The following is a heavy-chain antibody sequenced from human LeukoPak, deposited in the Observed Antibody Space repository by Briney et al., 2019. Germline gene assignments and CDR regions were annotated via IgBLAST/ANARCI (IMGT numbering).Heavy chain of an antibody. Sequence: GGSLRLSCAASGFTFSSYWMSWVRQAPGKGLEWVSSISGSGDITHYADSVKGRFTISRDNSKNTLYLQMNSLRADDTAVYHCAKMTDPYCTGDSCNPGYFQHWGQGTLVTVSS. V-gene: IGHV3-23*01. J-gene: IGHJ1*01. CDR2: ISGSGDIT. CDR1: GFTFSSYW. CDR3: AKMTDPYCTGDSCNPGYFQH. D-gene: IGHD2-15*01.